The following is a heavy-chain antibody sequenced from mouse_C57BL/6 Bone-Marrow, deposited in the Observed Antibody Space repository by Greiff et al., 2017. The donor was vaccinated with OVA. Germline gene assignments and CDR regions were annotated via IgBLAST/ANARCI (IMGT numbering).Heavy chain of an antibody. V-gene: IGHV12-3*01. Sequence: QVQLQQSGPGLVKPSQSLFLTCSITGFPITSGYYWIWIRQSPGKPLEWMGYITHSGETFYNPSLQSPISITRETSKNQFFLQLNSVTTEDTAMYYCAVDRGYYGSSYGWYFDVWGTGTTVTVSS. D-gene: IGHD1-1*01. CDR2: ITHSGET. J-gene: IGHJ1*03. CDR3: AVDRGYYGSSYGWYFDV. CDR1: GFPITSGYY.